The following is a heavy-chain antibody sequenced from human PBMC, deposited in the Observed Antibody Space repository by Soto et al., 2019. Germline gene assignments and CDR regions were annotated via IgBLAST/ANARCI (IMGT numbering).Heavy chain of an antibody. CDR1: GGSISSYY. D-gene: IGHD1-26*01. CDR3: ARQSRELYFDY. V-gene: IGHV4-59*08. CDR2: IYYSGST. J-gene: IGHJ4*02. Sequence: SETLSLTCTVSGGSISSYYWSWIRQPPGKGLEWIGYIYYSGSTNYNPSLKSRVTISVDTSKNQFSLKLSSVTAADTAVYYCARQSRELYFDYWGQGTLVTVSS.